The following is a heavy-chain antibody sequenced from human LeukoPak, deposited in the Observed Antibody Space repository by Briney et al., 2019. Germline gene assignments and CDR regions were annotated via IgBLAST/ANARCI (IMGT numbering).Heavy chain of an antibody. D-gene: IGHD3-22*01. V-gene: IGHV4-39*01. CDR3: ARTVYYDSSGYVLDY. J-gene: IGHJ4*02. CDR2: IYYSGST. Sequence: SETLSLTCTVSGGSISSSSYYWGWIRQPPGKGLEWIGNIYYSGSTYYNPSLKSRVTISVDTPKNQISLKLRSVTAADTAVYHCARTVYYDSSGYVLDYWGQGTLVTVSS. CDR1: GGSISSSSYY.